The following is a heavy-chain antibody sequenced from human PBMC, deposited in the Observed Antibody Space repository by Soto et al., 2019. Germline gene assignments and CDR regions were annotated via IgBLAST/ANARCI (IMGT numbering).Heavy chain of an antibody. V-gene: IGHV4-39*01. CDR3: ASYYDSSGYSVY. D-gene: IGHD3-22*01. CDR1: GGSISSSSYY. CDR2: IYYSGST. J-gene: IGHJ4*02. Sequence: PETLSLTCTVSGGSISSSSYYWGWIRQPPGKGLEWIGSIYYSGSTYYNPSLKSRVTISVDTSKNQFSLKLSSVTAADTAVYYCASYYDSSGYSVYWGQGTLVTVSS.